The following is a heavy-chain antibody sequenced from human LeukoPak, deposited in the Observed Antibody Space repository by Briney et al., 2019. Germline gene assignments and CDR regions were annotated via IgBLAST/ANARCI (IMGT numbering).Heavy chain of an antibody. Sequence: GGSLRLSCAASGFTFDDYAMHWVRQAPGKGLEWVSGISWNSGSIGYADSVKGRFTISRDNAKNSLYLQMNSLRAEDMALYYCAKDSRSIKGYSSSWYGTAFDYWGQGTLVTVSS. J-gene: IGHJ4*02. V-gene: IGHV3-9*03. CDR2: ISWNSGSI. D-gene: IGHD6-13*01. CDR1: GFTFDDYA. CDR3: AKDSRSIKGYSSSWYGTAFDY.